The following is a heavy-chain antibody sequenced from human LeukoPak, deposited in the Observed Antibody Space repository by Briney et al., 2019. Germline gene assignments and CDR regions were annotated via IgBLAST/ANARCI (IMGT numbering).Heavy chain of an antibody. Sequence: PSETLSLTCAVYGGSFSGYYWSWIRQPPGKGLEWIGEINHSGSTNYNPSPKSRVTISVDTSKNQFSLKLSSVTAADTAVYYCARGVRSYDSSGHRRNWFDPWGQGTLVTVSS. D-gene: IGHD3-22*01. CDR3: ARGVRSYDSSGHRRNWFDP. CDR2: INHSGST. V-gene: IGHV4-34*01. CDR1: GGSFSGYY. J-gene: IGHJ5*02.